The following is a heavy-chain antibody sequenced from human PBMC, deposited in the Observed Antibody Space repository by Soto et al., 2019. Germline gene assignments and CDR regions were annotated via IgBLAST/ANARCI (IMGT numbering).Heavy chain of an antibody. CDR3: ASPSARSGNTLRNRLTPYAFDI. Sequence: GASVKVSCKASGGTFSSYTISWVRQAPGQGLEWMGRIIPILGIANYAQKFQGRVTITADKSTSTAYMELSSLRSEDTAVYYCASPSARSGNTLRNRLTPYAFDIWGQGTMVTVSS. D-gene: IGHD1-26*01. J-gene: IGHJ3*02. CDR2: IIPILGIA. V-gene: IGHV1-69*02. CDR1: GGTFSSYT.